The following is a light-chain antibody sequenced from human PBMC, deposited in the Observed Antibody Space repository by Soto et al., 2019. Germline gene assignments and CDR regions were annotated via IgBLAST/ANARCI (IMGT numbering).Light chain of an antibody. J-gene: IGLJ2*01. CDR3: SSYTASTTLVL. V-gene: IGLV2-14*03. CDR1: SSDVGGYDY. CDR2: DVS. Sequence: QSALTQPASVSGSPGQSITISCTGTSSDVGGYDYVSWYQRHAGKAPKLMIYDVSNRPSGVSNRFSGFKSGNTASLTISGLQAEDEADYYCSSYTASTTLVLFGGGTKLTVL.